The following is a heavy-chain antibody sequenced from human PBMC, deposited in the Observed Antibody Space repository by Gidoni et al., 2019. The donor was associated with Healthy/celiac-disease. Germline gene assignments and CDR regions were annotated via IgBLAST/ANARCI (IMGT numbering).Heavy chain of an antibody. D-gene: IGHD3-16*02. Sequence: QLQLQESGSGLVKPSQTLSRTCAVSGGSISSGGYSWSWIRQPPGKGLEWIGYIYHSGSTYYNPSLKSRVTISVDRSKNQFSLQLSSVTAADTAVYYCARLGVIGHDAFDIWGQGTMVTVSS. J-gene: IGHJ3*02. V-gene: IGHV4-30-2*01. CDR2: IYHSGST. CDR3: ARLGVIGHDAFDI. CDR1: GGSISSGGYS.